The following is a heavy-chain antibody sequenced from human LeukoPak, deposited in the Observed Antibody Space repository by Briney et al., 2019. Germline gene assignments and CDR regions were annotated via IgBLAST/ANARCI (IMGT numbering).Heavy chain of an antibody. Sequence: GGSLRLSCAASGFTFSSHAMSWVRQAPGKGLEWVLAISGSGESTSYTDSVKGRFVISSDKAKNTVYLQMSNLRAEDTAVYYCAKRGYSYGPDYLDSWGQGTLVTVSS. CDR3: AKRGYSYGPDYLDS. CDR2: ISGSGEST. CDR1: GFTFSSHA. J-gene: IGHJ4*02. V-gene: IGHV3-23*01. D-gene: IGHD5-18*01.